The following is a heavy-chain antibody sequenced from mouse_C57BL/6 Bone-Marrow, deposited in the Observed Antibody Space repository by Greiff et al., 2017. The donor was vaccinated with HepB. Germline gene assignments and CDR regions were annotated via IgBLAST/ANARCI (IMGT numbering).Heavy chain of an antibody. D-gene: IGHD1-1*01. J-gene: IGHJ3*01. CDR1: GYTFTSYW. V-gene: IGHV1-55*01. CDR3: ARSRVVATPWFAY. CDR2: IYPGSGST. Sequence: QVQLQQPGAELVKPGASVKMSCKASGYTFTSYWITWVKQRPGQGLEWIGDIYPGSGSTNYNEKFKSKATLTVDTSSSTAYMQLSGLTSEDSAVYYCARSRVVATPWFAYWGQGTLVTVSA.